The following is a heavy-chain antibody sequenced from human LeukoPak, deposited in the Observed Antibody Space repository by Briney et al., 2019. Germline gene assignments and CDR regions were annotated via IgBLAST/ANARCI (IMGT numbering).Heavy chain of an antibody. CDR1: GYSFSSYA. V-gene: IGHV3-23*01. CDR2: ISGSGGST. Sequence: GESLKISCKASGYSFSSYAMSWVRQAPGKGLEWVSAISGSGGSTYYADSVKGRFTISRDNSKNTLYLQMNSLRAEDTAVYYCAKDLYYYDSSGYYSPDAFDIWGQGTMVTVSS. CDR3: AKDLYYYDSSGYYSPDAFDI. D-gene: IGHD3-22*01. J-gene: IGHJ3*02.